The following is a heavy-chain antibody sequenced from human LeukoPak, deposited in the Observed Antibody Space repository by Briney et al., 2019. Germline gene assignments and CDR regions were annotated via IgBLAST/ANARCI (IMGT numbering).Heavy chain of an antibody. CDR1: GFIISDYH. D-gene: IGHD3-10*01. Sequence: PGGSLRLSCAASGFIISDYHMSWIRQAPGKGLEWVSYIDKSGKTKFYADSVKGRFTISRDNAKDSLYLQMSSLRAEDTAVYYCARDVWGVWFGDFWGLGTLVTVSS. CDR3: ARDVWGVWFGDF. J-gene: IGHJ4*02. CDR2: IDKSGKTK. V-gene: IGHV3-11*01.